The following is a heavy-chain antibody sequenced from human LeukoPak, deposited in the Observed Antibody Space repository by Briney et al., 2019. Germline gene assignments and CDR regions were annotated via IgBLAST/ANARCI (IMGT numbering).Heavy chain of an antibody. Sequence: PGGSLRLSCAPSRFTFGSYAVSWVRPAPGKRLECVSPIIGSVVSTYYADSVKGRFTISPDKSKNTLYLQIKSLRDEDTAVYYCAKGVWRQPFDYWGQGTLVTVSS. J-gene: IGHJ4*02. CDR2: IIGSVVST. V-gene: IGHV3-23*01. CDR1: RFTFGSYA. D-gene: IGHD5/OR15-5a*01. CDR3: AKGVWRQPFDY.